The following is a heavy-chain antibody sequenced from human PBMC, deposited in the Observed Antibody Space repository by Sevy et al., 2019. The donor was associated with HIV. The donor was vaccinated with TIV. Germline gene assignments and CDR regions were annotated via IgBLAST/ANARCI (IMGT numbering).Heavy chain of an antibody. CDR2: IKSKIDGQTT. J-gene: IGHJ4*02. CDR1: GFTFNNAW. CDR3: ATAPGYYDSAPFDY. D-gene: IGHD3-22*01. V-gene: IGHV3-15*01. Sequence: GGSLRLSCAVSGFTFNNAWMNWVRQAPGTGLQWVGLIKSKIDGQTTDYDAPVTGRFTISRDDSKNTLFLQMNSLKIEDTAVYYCATAPGYYDSAPFDYWGPGTLVTVSS.